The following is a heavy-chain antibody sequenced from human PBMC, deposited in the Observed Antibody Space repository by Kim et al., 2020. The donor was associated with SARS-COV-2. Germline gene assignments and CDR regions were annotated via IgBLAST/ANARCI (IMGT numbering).Heavy chain of an antibody. CDR1: GFTFSSYA. CDR3: AKPAREYYYDSSGYFDAFDI. J-gene: IGHJ3*02. D-gene: IGHD3-22*01. CDR2: IYSGGSST. V-gene: IGHV3-23*03. Sequence: GGSLRLFCAASGFTFSSYAMSWVRQAPGKGLEWVSVIYSGGSSTYYADSVKGRFTISRDNSKNTLYLQMNSLRAEDTAVYYCAKPAREYYYDSSGYFDAFDIWGQGTMVTVSS.